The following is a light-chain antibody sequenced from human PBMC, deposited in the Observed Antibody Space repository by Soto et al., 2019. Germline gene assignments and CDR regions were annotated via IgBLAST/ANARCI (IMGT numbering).Light chain of an antibody. Sequence: QSALTQPASVSGSPGQSITISCTGTSSDVGGYNYVSWDQQHPGKAPKLMIYDVSNRPSGVSNRFSGSKSGNTASLTISGLQDEDEADYYCSSYTSSSTEVFGGGTKLTVL. V-gene: IGLV2-14*01. J-gene: IGLJ2*01. CDR1: SSDVGGYNY. CDR2: DVS. CDR3: SSYTSSSTEV.